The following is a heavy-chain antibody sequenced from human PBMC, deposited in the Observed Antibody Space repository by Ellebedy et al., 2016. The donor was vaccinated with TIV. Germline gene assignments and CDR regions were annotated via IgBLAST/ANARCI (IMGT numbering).Heavy chain of an antibody. Sequence: MPSETLSLTCTVSGGSISSGGYYWNWIRQHPGKGLEWIGYIYHSGSTYYNPSLKSRLSMSVDTSNNQLSLKLTSVPAAATAVYSCACQVVAATPGLLDSWGRGTLVTVSS. J-gene: IGHJ4*02. D-gene: IGHD2-15*01. CDR2: IYHSGST. V-gene: IGHV4-31*03. CDR1: GGSISSGGYY. CDR3: ACQVVAATPGLLDS.